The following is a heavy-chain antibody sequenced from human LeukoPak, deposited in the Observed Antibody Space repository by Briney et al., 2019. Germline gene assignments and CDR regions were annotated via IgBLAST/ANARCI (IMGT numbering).Heavy chain of an antibody. D-gene: IGHD6-13*01. Sequence: SETLSLTCAVSGGSISSSNWWSWVRQPPGKGLEWIGEVYHSGSTNYNPSLKSRVTMSVDTSKNQFSLKLSSVTAADTAVYYCARDMGGYSSSWFQEAARTHDYWGQGTLVTVSS. J-gene: IGHJ4*02. CDR1: GGSISSSNW. V-gene: IGHV4-4*02. CDR2: VYHSGST. CDR3: ARDMGGYSSSWFQEAARTHDY.